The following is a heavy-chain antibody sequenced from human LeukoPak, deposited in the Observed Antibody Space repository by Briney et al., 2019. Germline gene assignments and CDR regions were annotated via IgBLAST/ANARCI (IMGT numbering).Heavy chain of an antibody. CDR1: SGSVTGYF. CDR3: ARLGAGYSSGWPPPPFGMDV. D-gene: IGHD6-19*01. Sequence: PSETLSLTCTVSSGSVTGYFWSWIRQPPGKGLEWIGCIYYSGSTNYNPSLKSRVTISVDTSKNRFSLKLSSVTAADTAVYYCARLGAGYSSGWPPPPFGMDVWGQGTTVTVSS. V-gene: IGHV4-59*08. J-gene: IGHJ6*02. CDR2: IYYSGST.